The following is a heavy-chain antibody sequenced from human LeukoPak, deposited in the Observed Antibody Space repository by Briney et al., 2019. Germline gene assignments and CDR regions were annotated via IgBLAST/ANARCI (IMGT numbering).Heavy chain of an antibody. CDR3: AKDPNYGSGSAFDY. CDR2: IGGSGGST. V-gene: IGHV3-23*01. J-gene: IGHJ4*02. D-gene: IGHD3-10*01. Sequence: PGGSLRLSCAASGFTFSSYAMSWVRQAPGKGLEWVSGIGGSGGSTYYADFVKGRFTISRDNPKNTLFLQMNSLRAEDTAVYYCAKDPNYGSGSAFDYWGQGTLVTVSS. CDR1: GFTFSSYA.